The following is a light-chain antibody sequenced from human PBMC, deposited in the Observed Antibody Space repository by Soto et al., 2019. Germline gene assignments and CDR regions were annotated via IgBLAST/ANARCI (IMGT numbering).Light chain of an antibody. CDR3: QKYGSSPLT. CDR1: QSVSSSY. CDR2: AAS. Sequence: EIVLTQSPGTLSLSPGERATLSCRASQSVSSSYLAWYQQKPGQDPRLLIYAASSRATGIPDRFSGSGSGTDFTVTINRLEPEDFAVYYCQKYGSSPLTFGGGNKVEIK. J-gene: IGKJ4*01. V-gene: IGKV3-20*01.